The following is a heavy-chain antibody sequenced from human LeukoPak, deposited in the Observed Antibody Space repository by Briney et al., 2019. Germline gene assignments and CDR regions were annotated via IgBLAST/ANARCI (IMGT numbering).Heavy chain of an antibody. CDR2: IYHSGST. J-gene: IGHJ3*02. D-gene: IGHD2-15*01. CDR3: ARDSPLGGRAFDI. CDR1: SGSISSGGYS. V-gene: IGHV4-30-2*01. Sequence: SETLSLTCAVSSGSISSGGYSWSWIRQPPGKGLEWIGYIYHSGSTYYNPSLKSRVTISVDRSKNQFSLKLSSVTAADTAVYYCARDSPLGGRAFDIWGQGTMVTVSS.